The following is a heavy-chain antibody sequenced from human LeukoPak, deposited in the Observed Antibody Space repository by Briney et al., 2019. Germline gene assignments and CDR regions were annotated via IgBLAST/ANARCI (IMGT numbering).Heavy chain of an antibody. Sequence: SETLSLTCTVSGGSISSYYWSWIRQPPGKGLEWIGYIYYSGSTNYNPSLKSRVTISVDTSKNQFSLKLSSVTAADTAVYYCAGEGYDSSGYYSGFDYWGQGTLVTVSS. V-gene: IGHV4-59*01. D-gene: IGHD3-22*01. CDR3: AGEGYDSSGYYSGFDY. J-gene: IGHJ4*02. CDR2: IYYSGST. CDR1: GGSISSYY.